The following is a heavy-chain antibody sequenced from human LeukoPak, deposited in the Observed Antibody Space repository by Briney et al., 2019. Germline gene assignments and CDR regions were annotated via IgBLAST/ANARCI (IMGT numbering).Heavy chain of an antibody. CDR3: ARVGSIAAAGTREYYFDY. V-gene: IGHV4-34*01. CDR1: GGSFSGYY. J-gene: IGHJ4*02. Sequence: SETLSLTCAVYGGSFSGYYWSWIRQPPGKGLEWIGEINHSGSTNYNPSLKSRVTISVDTSKNQFSLKLSSVTAADTAVYYCARVGSIAAAGTREYYFDYWGQGTLVTVSS. CDR2: INHSGST. D-gene: IGHD6-13*01.